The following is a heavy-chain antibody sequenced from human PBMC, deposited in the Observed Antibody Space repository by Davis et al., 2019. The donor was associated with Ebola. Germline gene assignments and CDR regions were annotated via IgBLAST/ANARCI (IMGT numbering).Heavy chain of an antibody. D-gene: IGHD3-22*01. CDR1: GGSITSSAYY. Sequence: PGGPLRLSCSVSGGSITSSAYYWGWIRQPPGKGLEWIGSIYYSGSTYYNPSLKSRVTISVDTSKNQFSLKLSSVTAADTAVYYCARAGGHYYDSSGYYSLYYFDYWGQGTLVTVSS. CDR3: ARAGGHYYDSSGYYSLYYFDY. J-gene: IGHJ4*02. V-gene: IGHV4-39*07. CDR2: IYYSGST.